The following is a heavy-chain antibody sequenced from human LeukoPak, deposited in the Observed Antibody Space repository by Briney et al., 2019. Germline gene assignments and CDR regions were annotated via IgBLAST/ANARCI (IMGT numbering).Heavy chain of an antibody. J-gene: IGHJ3*02. CDR1: GFIVSSNY. V-gene: IGHV3-53*01. CDR2: IYTGGST. CDR3: AKGRGDSAYDAFDI. D-gene: IGHD2-21*02. Sequence: GGSLRLSCAASGFIVSSNYMSWVRQAPGKGLEWVSVIYTGGSTYYADSVKGRFTISRDTSKNSLYLLMNSLRADDTAVFYCAKGRGDSAYDAFDIWGQGTMVTVSS.